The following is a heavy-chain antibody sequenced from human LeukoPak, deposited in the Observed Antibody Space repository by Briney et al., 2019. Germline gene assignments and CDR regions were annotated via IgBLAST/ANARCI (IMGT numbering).Heavy chain of an antibody. D-gene: IGHD6-19*01. CDR2: ISGSGGST. CDR3: AKVPDMYSSGWYFDY. J-gene: IGHJ4*02. V-gene: IGHV3-23*01. Sequence: GGSLRLSCAASGFTFSSYAMSWVRQAPGKGLEWVSAISGSGGSTYHADSVKGRFTISRDNSKNTLYLQMNSLRAEDTAVYYCAKVPDMYSSGWYFDYWGQGTLVTVSS. CDR1: GFTFSSYA.